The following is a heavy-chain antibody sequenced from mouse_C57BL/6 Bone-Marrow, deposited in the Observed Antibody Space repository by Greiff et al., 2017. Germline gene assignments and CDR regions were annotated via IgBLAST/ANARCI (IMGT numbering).Heavy chain of an antibody. CDR1: GFNIKDYY. CDR3: TPFITTVVPFAY. CDR2: IDPEDGDP. V-gene: IGHV14-1*01. J-gene: IGHJ3*01. Sequence: EVQLQQSGAELVRPGASVKLSCTASGFNIKDYYMHWVKQRPEQGLEWIGRIDPEDGDPAYAPKFQGKATMTAETSSNTAYLQLSSLTSEDTAVYYCTPFITTVVPFAYWGQGTLVTVSA. D-gene: IGHD1-1*01.